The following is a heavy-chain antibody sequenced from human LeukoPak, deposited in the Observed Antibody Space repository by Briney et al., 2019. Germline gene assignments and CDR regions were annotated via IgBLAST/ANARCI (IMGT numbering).Heavy chain of an antibody. V-gene: IGHV3-49*03. D-gene: IGHD5-18*01. CDR2: IRSKAYGGTA. J-gene: IGHJ4*02. CDR1: GFTFGDYA. CDR3: KRRYSYGDY. Sequence: GGSLRLSCTASGFTFGDYAMSWSRQAPGKGLEWVGFIRSKAYGGTAEYAASVKGRFTISRDDSKSIAYLQMNSLKTEDTAVYYCKRRYSYGDYWGQGTLVTVSS.